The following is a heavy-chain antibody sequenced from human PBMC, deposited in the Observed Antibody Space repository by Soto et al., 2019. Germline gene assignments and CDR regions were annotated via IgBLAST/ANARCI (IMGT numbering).Heavy chain of an antibody. CDR1: GFTFSSYG. CDR3: AKEQWLAEGPPPFDP. CDR2: ISYDGSNK. Sequence: QVQLVESGGGVVQPGRSLRLSCAASGFTFSSYGMHWVRQAPGKGLEWVAVISYDGSNKYYADSVKGRFTISRDNSKNTLYLKMNSLRAEDTAVYYCAKEQWLAEGPPPFDPWGQGTLVTVSS. D-gene: IGHD6-19*01. V-gene: IGHV3-30*18. J-gene: IGHJ5*02.